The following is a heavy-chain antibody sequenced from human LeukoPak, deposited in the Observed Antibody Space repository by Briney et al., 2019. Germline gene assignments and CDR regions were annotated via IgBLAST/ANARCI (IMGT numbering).Heavy chain of an antibody. D-gene: IGHD3-9*01. CDR2: VHPSGRT. Sequence: SETLSLTCAVYGGSFSDYYWTWIRQPPGKGLEWIGEVHPSGRTNYKSSFKSRVTISVDTSKNQFSLSLSSVPAADTAVYFCASSTYDLLTGLGLTHDFWGQGTLVTVSS. J-gene: IGHJ4*02. CDR1: GGSFSDYY. CDR3: ASSTYDLLTGLGLTHDF. V-gene: IGHV4-34*01.